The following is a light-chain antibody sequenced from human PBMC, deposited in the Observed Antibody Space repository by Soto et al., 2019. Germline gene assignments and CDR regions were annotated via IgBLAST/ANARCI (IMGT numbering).Light chain of an antibody. Sequence: QSALTQPASVTGSPGQAITISCTGTSSDVGVYNFVSWYQHHPGRAPKLIIYEVTVRPSGVSHRFSGSKSGNTASLTISGLQAEDEADYYCSSYTTSAPYVFGSGTKVTVL. CDR1: SSDVGVYNF. CDR3: SSYTTSAPYV. V-gene: IGLV2-14*01. CDR2: EVT. J-gene: IGLJ1*01.